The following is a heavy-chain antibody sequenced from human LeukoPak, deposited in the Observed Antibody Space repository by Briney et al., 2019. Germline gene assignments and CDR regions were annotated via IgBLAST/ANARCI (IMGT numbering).Heavy chain of an antibody. CDR2: IYYSGST. CDR1: GGSISSGAYY. D-gene: IGHD3-10*01. V-gene: IGHV4-31*03. CDR3: ARVPITMVRGIIIGGAFDY. J-gene: IGHJ4*02. Sequence: SETLSLTCTVSGGSISSGAYYWSWIRQHPGKGLEWIGYIYYSGSTYYNPSLKSRVTISVDTSKNQFSLKLSSVTAADTAVYYCARVPITMVRGIIIGGAFDYWGQGTLVTVSS.